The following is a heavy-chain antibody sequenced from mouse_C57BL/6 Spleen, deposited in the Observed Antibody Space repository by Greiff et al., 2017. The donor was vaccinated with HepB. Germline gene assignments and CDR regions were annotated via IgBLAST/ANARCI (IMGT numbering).Heavy chain of an antibody. J-gene: IGHJ2*01. CDR3: ARCDGYYPYYFDY. CDR1: GYTFTSYW. CDR2: IDPSDSYT. D-gene: IGHD2-3*01. Sequence: QVQLKQPGAELVMPGASVKLSCKASGYTFTSYWMHWVKQRPGQGLEWIGEIDPSDSYTNYNQKFKGKSTLTVDKSSSTAYMQLSSLTSEDSAVYYCARCDGYYPYYFDYWGQGTTLTVSS. V-gene: IGHV1-69*01.